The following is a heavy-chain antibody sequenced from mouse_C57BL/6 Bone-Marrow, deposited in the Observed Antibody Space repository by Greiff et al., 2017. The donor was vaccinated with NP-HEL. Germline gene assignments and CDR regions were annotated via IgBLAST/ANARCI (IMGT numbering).Heavy chain of an antibody. D-gene: IGHD2-4*01. V-gene: IGHV1-22*01. Sequence: EVQLQQSGPELVKPGASVKMSCKASGYTFTDYNMHWVKQSHGKSLEWIGYINPNNGGTSYNQKFKGKATLTVNKSSSTAYMELRSLTSEDSAVYYCARGGDYAYYFDYWGQGTTLTVSS. CDR3: ARGGDYAYYFDY. CDR1: GYTFTDYN. J-gene: IGHJ2*01. CDR2: INPNNGGT.